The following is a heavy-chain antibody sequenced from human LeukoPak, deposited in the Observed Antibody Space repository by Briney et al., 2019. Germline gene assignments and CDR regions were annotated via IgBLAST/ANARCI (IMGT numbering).Heavy chain of an antibody. CDR3: ARDLWYYDSSGYYYFDY. Sequence: GASVKVSCKASGYTFTSYGISWERQAPGQGLEWMGWISAYNGNTNYAQKLQGRVTMTTDTSTSTAYMELRSLRSDDTAVYYCARDLWYYDSSGYYYFDYWGQGTLVTVSS. D-gene: IGHD3-22*01. CDR2: ISAYNGNT. J-gene: IGHJ4*02. CDR1: GYTFTSYG. V-gene: IGHV1-18*01.